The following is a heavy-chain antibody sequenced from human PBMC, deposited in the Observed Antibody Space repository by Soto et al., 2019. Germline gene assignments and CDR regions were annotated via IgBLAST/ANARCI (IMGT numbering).Heavy chain of an antibody. CDR2: INPYNGNT. Sequence: SVKVSCKASGYTFTSSAISWVRQAPGQGLEWMGWINPYNGNTNYAQKFQGRVTVTTDTSTSTAYMELRSLRSDDTAVYYCARRHCSSTTCYPDYWGQGTPVTVSS. CDR1: GYTFTSSA. J-gene: IGHJ4*02. CDR3: ARRHCSSTTCYPDY. D-gene: IGHD2-2*01. V-gene: IGHV1-18*01.